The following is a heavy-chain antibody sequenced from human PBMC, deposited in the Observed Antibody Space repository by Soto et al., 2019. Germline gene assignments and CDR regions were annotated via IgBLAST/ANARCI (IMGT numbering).Heavy chain of an antibody. V-gene: IGHV4-30-2*01. CDR2: IYHSGST. CDR3: ARDYDSSGDY. CDR1: GGSISSGGYS. J-gene: IGHJ4*02. D-gene: IGHD3-22*01. Sequence: PSETLSLTCAVSGGSISSGGYSCNWIRQPPGKGLEWIGYIYHSGSTYYNPSLKSRVTISVDTSKNQFSLKLSSVTAADTAVYYCARDYDSSGDYWGQGTLVTVSS.